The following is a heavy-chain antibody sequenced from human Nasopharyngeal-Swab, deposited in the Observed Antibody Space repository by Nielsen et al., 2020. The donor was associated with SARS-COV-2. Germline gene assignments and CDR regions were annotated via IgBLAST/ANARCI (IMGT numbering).Heavy chain of an antibody. Sequence: GESLKISWAASGFTFSSYWMSWDRQAPGKGLERVANKKQDGSEKYYVDSVKGRFTISRDNAKNSLYLQMNSLRAEDTAVYYCARCLWFGESYYYMDVWGKGTTVTVSS. D-gene: IGHD3-10*01. J-gene: IGHJ6*03. CDR3: ARCLWFGESYYYMDV. CDR2: KKQDGSEK. CDR1: GFTFSSYW. V-gene: IGHV3-7*01.